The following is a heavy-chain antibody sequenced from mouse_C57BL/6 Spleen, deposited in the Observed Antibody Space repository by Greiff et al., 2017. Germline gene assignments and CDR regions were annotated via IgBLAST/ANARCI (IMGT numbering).Heavy chain of an antibody. J-gene: IGHJ3*01. CDR2: IDPSDSET. D-gene: IGHD1-1*01. CDR3: ALYGSSSEFAY. Sequence: QVQLQQPGAELVRPGSSVKLSCKASGYTFTSYWMHWVKQRPIQGLEWIGNIDPSDSETHYNQKFKDKATLTVDKSSSTAYMQLSSLTSEDSAVYYCALYGSSSEFAYWGQGTLVTVSA. V-gene: IGHV1-52*01. CDR1: GYTFTSYW.